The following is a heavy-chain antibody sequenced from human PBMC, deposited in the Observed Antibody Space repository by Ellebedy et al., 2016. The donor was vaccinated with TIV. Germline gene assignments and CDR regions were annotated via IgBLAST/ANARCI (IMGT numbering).Heavy chain of an antibody. CDR3: AKDRAYSYRNPDAFDI. D-gene: IGHD3-16*02. CDR1: GDSISSYY. CDR2: IYYSGNT. Sequence: MPSETLSLTCTVSGDSISSYYWSWIRQPPGKGLEWVGHIYYSGNTYYNPSLESRVTISVDTSKNQFSLKVSSVTAADTAVYYCAKDRAYSYRNPDAFDIWGRGTMVTVSS. V-gene: IGHV4-59*01. J-gene: IGHJ3*02.